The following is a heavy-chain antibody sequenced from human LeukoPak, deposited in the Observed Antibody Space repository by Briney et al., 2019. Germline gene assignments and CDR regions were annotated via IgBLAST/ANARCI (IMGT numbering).Heavy chain of an antibody. J-gene: IGHJ6*03. CDR3: ARDQRRVDSSGYYPEGTRGYYYYMDV. CDR1: GGSISSYY. V-gene: IGHV4-4*07. D-gene: IGHD3-22*01. CDR2: IYTSGST. Sequence: SETLSLTSTVSGGSISSYYWSWIRQPAGKGLEWIGRIYTSGSTNYNPSLKSRVTMSVDTSKNQFSLKLSSVTAADTAVYYCARDQRRVDSSGYYPEGTRGYYYYMDVWGKGTTVTVSS.